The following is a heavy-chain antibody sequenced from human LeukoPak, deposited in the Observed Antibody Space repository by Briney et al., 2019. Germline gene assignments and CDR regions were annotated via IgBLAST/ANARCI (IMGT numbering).Heavy chain of an antibody. CDR2: IWYDGTNK. J-gene: IGHJ4*02. CDR3: ARVVVVTDPYFDY. Sequence: PGRSLRLSCTASGFTFSSFGMHWVRQAPGKGLEWVAVIWYDGTNKYYVDSVKGRFTISRDNAKNSLYLQMNSLRAEDTAVYYCARVVVVTDPYFDYWGQGTLVTVSS. V-gene: IGHV3-33*01. D-gene: IGHD2-15*01. CDR1: GFTFSSFG.